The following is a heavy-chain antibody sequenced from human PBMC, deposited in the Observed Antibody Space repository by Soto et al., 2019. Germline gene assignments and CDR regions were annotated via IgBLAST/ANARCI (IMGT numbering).Heavy chain of an antibody. V-gene: IGHV4-34*01. CDR1: GGSFSGYY. Sequence: QVQLQQWGAGLLKPSETLSLTCAVYGGSFSGYYWSWIRQPPGKGLEWIGEINHSGSTNYNPSLKSRVTISVDTSKTQFSLKLSSVTAADTAVYYCARGKLGGYYFDYWGQGTLVTVSS. J-gene: IGHJ4*02. CDR3: ARGKLGGYYFDY. CDR2: INHSGST.